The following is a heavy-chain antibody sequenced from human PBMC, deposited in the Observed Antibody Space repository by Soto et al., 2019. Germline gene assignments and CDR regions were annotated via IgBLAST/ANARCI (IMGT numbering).Heavy chain of an antibody. D-gene: IGHD3-3*02. CDR2: IFYLGSS. CDR1: GDSIISGDFY. V-gene: IGHV4-39*01. Sequence: SETLSLTCTVSGDSIISGDFYWGWVRQPPGKGLEWIGSIFYLGSSYYNPSLKSRVTMSVDTSKNQFSLRLRSVTAADTALYFCARHSLALRKNNWFDPWGQGIMVTVSS. J-gene: IGHJ5*02. CDR3: ARHSLALRKNNWFDP.